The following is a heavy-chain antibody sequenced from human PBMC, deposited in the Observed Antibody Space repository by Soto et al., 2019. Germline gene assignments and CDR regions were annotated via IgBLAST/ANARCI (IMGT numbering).Heavy chain of an antibody. J-gene: IGHJ4*02. Sequence: QVQLQESGPGLVKPSQTLSLTCTVSGGSISSGDYYWSWIRQPPGKGLEWIGYIYYSGSSYYNPALKSRVTISAHTSKNQFSLKLSSVTAADTAVYYCAREGGIMGATTVDYWGQGTLVTVSS. V-gene: IGHV4-30-4*01. CDR2: IYYSGSS. CDR3: AREGGIMGATTVDY. CDR1: GGSISSGDYY. D-gene: IGHD1-26*01.